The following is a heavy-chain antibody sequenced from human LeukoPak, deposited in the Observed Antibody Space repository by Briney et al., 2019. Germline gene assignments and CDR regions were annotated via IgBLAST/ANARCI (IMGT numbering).Heavy chain of an antibody. CDR2: IPYDGSNK. Sequence: GRSLRLSCAASGFTFSSYAMHWVRQAPGKGLEWVAVIPYDGSNKYYADSVKGRFTISRDNSKNTLYLQMNSLRAEDTAVYYCARGPPSIVVVPAAIDYWGQGTLVTVSS. J-gene: IGHJ4*02. CDR1: GFTFSSYA. CDR3: ARGPPSIVVVPAAIDY. D-gene: IGHD2-2*01. V-gene: IGHV3-30-3*01.